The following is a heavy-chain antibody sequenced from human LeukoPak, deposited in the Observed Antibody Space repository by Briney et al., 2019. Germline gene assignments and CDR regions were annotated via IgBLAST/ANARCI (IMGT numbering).Heavy chain of an antibody. CDR2: IYSGGST. CDR3: ARVAAGHFDY. D-gene: IGHD6-13*01. Sequence: GGSLRLSCAASGFTFSASDMSWVRQAPGKGLEWVSVIYSGGSTYYADSVKGRFTISRDNSKNTLYLQMNSLRAEDTAVYYCARVAAGHFDYWGQGTLVTVSS. J-gene: IGHJ4*02. V-gene: IGHV3-66*01. CDR1: GFTFSASD.